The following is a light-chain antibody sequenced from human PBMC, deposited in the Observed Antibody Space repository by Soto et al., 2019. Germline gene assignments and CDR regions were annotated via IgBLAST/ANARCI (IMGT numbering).Light chain of an antibody. J-gene: IGKJ1*01. CDR2: KAS. Sequence: DIQMTQSPSTLSASVGYRFTITCRASQSVSTWLAWYQQKPGKAPKLLIYKASNLESGVPSRFTGSGSGTEFTLTISSLQPDDFATYYCQQYNSWTFGQGTTGDIK. CDR3: QQYNSWT. CDR1: QSVSTW. V-gene: IGKV1-5*03.